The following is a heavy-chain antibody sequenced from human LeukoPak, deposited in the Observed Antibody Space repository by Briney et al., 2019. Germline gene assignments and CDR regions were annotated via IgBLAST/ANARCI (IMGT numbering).Heavy chain of an antibody. CDR1: GFTFSSYG. CDR3: AKYYGSGSYCFDY. D-gene: IGHD3-10*01. CDR2: IRYDGSNK. V-gene: IGHV3-30*02. J-gene: IGHJ4*02. Sequence: PGGSLRLSCAASGFTFSSYGMHWVRQAPGKGLEWVAFIRYDGSNKYYADSVKGRFTISRDNSKNTLYLQMNSLRAEDTAVYYCAKYYGSGSYCFDYWGQGTLVTVSS.